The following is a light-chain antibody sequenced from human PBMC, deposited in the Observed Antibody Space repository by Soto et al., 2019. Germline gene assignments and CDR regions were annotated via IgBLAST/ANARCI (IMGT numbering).Light chain of an antibody. CDR2: GAS. J-gene: IGKJ2*01. V-gene: IGKV3-15*01. CDR1: QSVSSN. CDR3: QQYNNWQYT. Sequence: EIVMTQSPATLSVSPGERAALSCRASQSVSSNFAWYQQKPGQAPRLLIYGASTRATGIPAKFSGSASVTEITLTISSLQSEDFTVYYCQQYNNWQYTFGQGTKLEIK.